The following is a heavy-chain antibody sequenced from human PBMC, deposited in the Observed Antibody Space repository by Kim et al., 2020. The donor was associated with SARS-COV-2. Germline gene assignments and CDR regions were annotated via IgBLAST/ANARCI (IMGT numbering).Heavy chain of an antibody. Sequence: GESLKISCKGSGYSFTSYWISWVRQMPGKGLEWMGRIDPSDSYTNYSPSFQGHVTISADKSISTAYLQWSSLKASDTAMYYCARGVGGAADLDYWGQGTLVTVSS. CDR3: ARGVGGAADLDY. D-gene: IGHD3-16*01. J-gene: IGHJ4*02. CDR1: GYSFTSYW. CDR2: IDPSDSYT. V-gene: IGHV5-10-1*01.